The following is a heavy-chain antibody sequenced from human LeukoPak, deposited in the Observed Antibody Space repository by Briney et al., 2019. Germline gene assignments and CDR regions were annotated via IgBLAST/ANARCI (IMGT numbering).Heavy chain of an antibody. CDR3: ARQLSSLWFGELLYPASWFDP. CDR2: IYYSGST. V-gene: IGHV4-59*08. J-gene: IGHJ5*02. CDR1: GGSISSYY. Sequence: PSETLSLTCTVSGGSISSYYGSWIRQPPGKGLEWIGYIYYSGSTNYNPSLKSRVTISVDTSKNQFSLKLSSVTAADTAVYYCARQLSSLWFGELLYPASWFDPWGQGTLVTVSS. D-gene: IGHD3-10*01.